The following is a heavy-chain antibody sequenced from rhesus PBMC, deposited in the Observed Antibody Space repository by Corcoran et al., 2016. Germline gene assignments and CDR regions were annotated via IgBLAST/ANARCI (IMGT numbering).Heavy chain of an antibody. CDR1: GYGCTSYW. J-gene: IGHJ2*01. CDR3: AKGGYWYFDL. Sequence: EVQLVQSGAEVKRPGESLKISCKTSGYGCTSYWISWVRQTPGKGLEWMGAIDPSDSDTRYSPSFQGQVTISADKSISTTYLQWSSLKASDSATYYCAKGGYWYFDLWGPGTPITISS. CDR2: IDPSDSDT. V-gene: IGHV5-2*01.